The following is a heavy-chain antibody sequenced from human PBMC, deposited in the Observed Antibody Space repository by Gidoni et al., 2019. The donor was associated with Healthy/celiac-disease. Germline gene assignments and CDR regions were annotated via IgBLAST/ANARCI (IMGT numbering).Heavy chain of an antibody. CDR2: IIPIFGTA. CDR1: EGTFSSYA. CDR3: ARIRNPYYFDY. D-gene: IGHD1-1*01. Sequence: QVQLVQSGAEVRKPVSSVQVCCKASEGTFSSYAISWVRQAPGQGLEWMGGIIPIFGTANYAQKFQGRVTITADEATSTAYMELSSLRSEDTAVYYCARIRNPYYFDYWGQGTLVTVSS. V-gene: IGHV1-69*01. J-gene: IGHJ4*02.